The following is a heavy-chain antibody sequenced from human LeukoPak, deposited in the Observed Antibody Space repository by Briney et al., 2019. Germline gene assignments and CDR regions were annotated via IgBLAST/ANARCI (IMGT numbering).Heavy chain of an antibody. D-gene: IGHD6-13*01. Sequence: PSETLSLTCAVSGGSISSNYWSWIRRPPGKGLEWIGDIHHSGGTNYNPSLKSRVTISVDTSKNQFSLTLNSVTAADTAVYYCARAGGYRPAAADLDYWGQGTLVTVSS. J-gene: IGHJ4*02. CDR2: IHHSGGT. V-gene: IGHV4-59*01. CDR3: ARAGGYRPAAADLDY. CDR1: GGSISSNY.